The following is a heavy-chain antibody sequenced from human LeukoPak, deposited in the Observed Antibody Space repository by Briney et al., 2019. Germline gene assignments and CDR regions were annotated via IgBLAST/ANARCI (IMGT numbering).Heavy chain of an antibody. CDR2: IYSSGST. CDR1: GGSISSSNYY. V-gene: IGHV4-39*07. D-gene: IGHD6-13*01. J-gene: IGHJ4*02. Sequence: SETLSLTCTVSGGSISSSNYYWGWIRQPPGKGLEWVGSIYSSGSTYYNPSLKSRVTISVDTSKTQFSLKLSSVTAADTAVYYCARDQWIAAAGPFDYWGQGTLVTVSS. CDR3: ARDQWIAAAGPFDY.